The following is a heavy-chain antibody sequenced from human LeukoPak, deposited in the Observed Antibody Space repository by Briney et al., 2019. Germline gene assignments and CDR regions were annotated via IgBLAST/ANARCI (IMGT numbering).Heavy chain of an antibody. Sequence: SETLSLTCTVSGGSISSGDYYWSWIRQPPGKGLEWIGYIYYSGSTYYNPSLKSRVTISVDTSKNQFSLKLSSVTAADTAVYYCARGEGGYRITMIVVATFWFDPWGQGTLVTVSS. D-gene: IGHD3-22*01. V-gene: IGHV4-30-4*01. CDR2: IYYSGST. J-gene: IGHJ5*02. CDR1: GGSISSGDYY. CDR3: ARGEGGYRITMIVVATFWFDP.